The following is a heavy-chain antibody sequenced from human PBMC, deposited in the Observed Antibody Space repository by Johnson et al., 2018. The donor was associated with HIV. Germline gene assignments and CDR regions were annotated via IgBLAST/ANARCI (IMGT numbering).Heavy chain of an antibody. CDR3: ARDRAEVDDPNDAFDI. D-gene: IGHD1-1*01. CDR2: IYSGGST. V-gene: IGHV3-66*01. J-gene: IGHJ3*02. CDR1: GFTVSSNY. Sequence: VQLVESGGGLVQPGGSLRLSCAASGFTVSSNYMSWVRQAPGKGLEWVSDIYSGGSTYYADSVKGRFTISRDNSKNTLYLQMNSLRAEDTAVYYCARDRAEVDDPNDAFDIWGQGTVVTVSS.